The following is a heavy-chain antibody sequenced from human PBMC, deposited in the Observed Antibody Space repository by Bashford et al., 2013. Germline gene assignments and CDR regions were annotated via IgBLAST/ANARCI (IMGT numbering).Heavy chain of an antibody. J-gene: IGHJ3*01. CDR3: TRQEAGVIPAAMVL. Sequence: GSLRLSCAASGFTLSDSDIHWVRQASGKGLEWVGRVRTKANTYATAYAASMKGRFIISRDDSKNTAYLLMNGLKTEDTALYYCTRQEAGVIPAAMVLWGQGTMVTVSS. CDR2: VRTKANTYAT. D-gene: IGHD2-2*01. CDR1: GFTLSDSD. V-gene: IGHV3-73*01.